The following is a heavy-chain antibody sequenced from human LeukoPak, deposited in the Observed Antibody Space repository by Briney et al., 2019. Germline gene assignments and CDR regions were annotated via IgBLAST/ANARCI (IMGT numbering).Heavy chain of an antibody. J-gene: IGHJ4*02. Sequence: GGSLRLSCAGSGFTFSIYSMIWVRQAPGKGLEWVANIKQDGSEKYYVDSVKGRFTISRDNAKNSLYLQMNSLRAEDTAVYYCARDGAAAALDYWGQGTLVTVSS. CDR2: IKQDGSEK. CDR1: GFTFSIYS. CDR3: ARDGAAAALDY. D-gene: IGHD6-13*01. V-gene: IGHV3-7*03.